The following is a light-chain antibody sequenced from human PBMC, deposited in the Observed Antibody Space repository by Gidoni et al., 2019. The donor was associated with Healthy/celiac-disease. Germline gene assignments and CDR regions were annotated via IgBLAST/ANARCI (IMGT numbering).Light chain of an antibody. CDR3: QQCYSTPFT. Sequence: DIQMTQSPSSLSASVGDRVTITCRARQSISSYLNWYQQKPGKVPKLLSYAASSLQSGVPSRFSGSGSGTDFTLTISSLQPEDFATYYCQQCYSTPFTFGPGTKVEIK. CDR1: QSISSY. CDR2: AAS. J-gene: IGKJ3*01. V-gene: IGKV1-39*01.